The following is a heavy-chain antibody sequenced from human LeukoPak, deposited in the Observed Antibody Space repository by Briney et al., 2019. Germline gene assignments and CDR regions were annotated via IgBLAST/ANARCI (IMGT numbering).Heavy chain of an antibody. Sequence: GGSLRLSCAASGFTFSSYAMHWVRQAPGKGLEWVAVISYDGSNKYYADSVKGRFTISRDNSKNTLYLQMNSLRAEDTAVYYCASLHRYCSSTSCYTGHFDYWGQGTLVTVSS. CDR2: ISYDGSNK. V-gene: IGHV3-30-3*01. J-gene: IGHJ4*02. CDR1: GFTFSSYA. CDR3: ASLHRYCSSTSCYTGHFDY. D-gene: IGHD2-2*02.